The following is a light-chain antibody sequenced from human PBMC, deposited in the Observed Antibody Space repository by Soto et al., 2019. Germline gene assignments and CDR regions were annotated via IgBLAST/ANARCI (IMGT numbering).Light chain of an antibody. CDR1: HSDVGGYTS. V-gene: IGLV2-11*01. Sequence: QSALTQPRSVSGSPGQSVTISCTGTHSDVGGYTSVSWYQQHPGRAPKLMISAVNKRPSGVPDRFSGSKSGNTASLTISGLQAEDEADYFCCSYAGSYTYVFGSGTKVTVL. J-gene: IGLJ1*01. CDR2: AVN. CDR3: CSYAGSYTYV.